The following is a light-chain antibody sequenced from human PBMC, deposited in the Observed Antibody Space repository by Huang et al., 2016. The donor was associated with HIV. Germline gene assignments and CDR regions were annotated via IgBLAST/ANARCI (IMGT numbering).Light chain of an antibody. V-gene: IGKV1-33*01. CDR1: QDITNH. J-gene: IGKJ4*01. CDR3: QQYDDLHLS. CDR2: DAS. Sequence: DIQTTQSPSSLSASVGDRVTITCQASQDITNHLNWYQQKPGKAPKLLIYDASTLESGVPARFSGSASGTNFTLTIASLQPEDVATYYCQQYDDLHLSFGGGTKVEIK.